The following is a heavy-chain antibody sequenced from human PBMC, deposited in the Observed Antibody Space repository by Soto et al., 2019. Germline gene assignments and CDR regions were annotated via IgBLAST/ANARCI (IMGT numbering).Heavy chain of an antibody. CDR1: GYTFTSYA. D-gene: IGHD5-12*01. V-gene: IGHV1-3*01. J-gene: IGHJ6*02. CDR3: ARGAIWRGVATIGRGQDYYYGMDV. CDR2: INAGNGNT. Sequence: ASVKVSCKASGYTFTSYAMHWVRQAPGQRLEWMGWINAGNGNTKYSQKFQGRVTITRDTSASTAYMELSSLRSEDTAVYYCARGAIWRGVATIGRGQDYYYGMDVWGQGTTVTVSS.